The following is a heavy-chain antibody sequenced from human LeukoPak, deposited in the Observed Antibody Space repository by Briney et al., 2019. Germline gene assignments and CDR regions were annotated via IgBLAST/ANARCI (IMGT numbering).Heavy chain of an antibody. Sequence: GGSPRLSCAASGFTFSDYYMSWIRQAPGKGLEWVSYISSSGSTIYYADSVKGRFTISRDNAKNSLYLQMNSLRAEDTAVYYCARGPIYDFWSGPNWFDPWGQGTLVTVSS. V-gene: IGHV3-11*04. CDR3: ARGPIYDFWSGPNWFDP. J-gene: IGHJ5*02. CDR2: ISSSGSTI. D-gene: IGHD3-3*01. CDR1: GFTFSDYY.